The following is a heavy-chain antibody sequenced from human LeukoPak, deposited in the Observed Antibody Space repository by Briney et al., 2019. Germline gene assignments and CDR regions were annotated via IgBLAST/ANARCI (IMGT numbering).Heavy chain of an antibody. CDR1: GYTFTGYY. J-gene: IGHJ4*02. CDR2: INPNSGGT. Sequence: ASVTVSFKASGYTFTGYYMHWVRQAPGQGREWMGWINPNSGGTNYAQKFQGRVTMNSDTSISTAYMELSRLRSDDAAVYYCAASEGSGWYGVDYWGQGTLVTVSS. V-gene: IGHV1-2*02. D-gene: IGHD6-19*01. CDR3: AASEGSGWYGVDY.